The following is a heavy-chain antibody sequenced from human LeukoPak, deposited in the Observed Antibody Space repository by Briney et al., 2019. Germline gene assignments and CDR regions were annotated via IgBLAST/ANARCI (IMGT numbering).Heavy chain of an antibody. CDR3: AKEIVGATIFDY. J-gene: IGHJ4*02. V-gene: IGHV3-7*04. CDR2: IKQDGSEK. D-gene: IGHD1-26*01. CDR1: GFTFSSFW. Sequence: GGSLRLSCAASGFTFSSFWKSWVRHAPGKGLERVANIKQDGSEKYYVDSVKGRFTISRDNAKNSLYLQMNSLRAEDTAVYYCAKEIVGATIFDYWGQGTLVTVSS.